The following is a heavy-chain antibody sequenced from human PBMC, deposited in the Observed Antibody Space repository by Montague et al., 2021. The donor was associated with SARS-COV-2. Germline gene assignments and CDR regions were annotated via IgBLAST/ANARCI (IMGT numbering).Heavy chain of an antibody. Sequence: SLRLSCAASGFTFSSYEMHWVRQAPGKGLEWVSYISSSGSTIYYSDSVKGRFTISRDNAKNSLYLQMNSLGAEDTAVYYCARDAEILEYSSLGSFDYWGQRTLVTVSS. CDR3: ARDAEILEYSSLGSFDY. V-gene: IGHV3-48*03. CDR2: ISSSGSTI. J-gene: IGHJ4*02. CDR1: GFTFSSYE. D-gene: IGHD6-6*01.